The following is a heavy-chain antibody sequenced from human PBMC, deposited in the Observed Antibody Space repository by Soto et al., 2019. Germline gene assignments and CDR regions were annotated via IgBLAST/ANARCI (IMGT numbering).Heavy chain of an antibody. D-gene: IGHD3-22*01. J-gene: IGHJ4*02. CDR1: GASISSTSHY. CDR2: IYYSGST. CDR3: ARVGAAGYYYDSSAYS. Sequence: PSATLSLTCSVSGASISSTSHYWNWIRQHPGKGLEWIGYIYYSGSTSYSPSLRSRVTISVDTSKNQFSLRLTSVTAADTAVYYCARVGAAGYYYDSSAYSWGQGTLVTVSS. V-gene: IGHV4-31*03.